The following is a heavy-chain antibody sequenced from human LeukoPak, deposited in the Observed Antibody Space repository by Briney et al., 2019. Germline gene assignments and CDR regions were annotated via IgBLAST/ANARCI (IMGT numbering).Heavy chain of an antibody. CDR3: AKDPGYCSGGSCYKDY. J-gene: IGHJ4*02. CDR2: VNWNGGST. Sequence: GGSLRLSCAASGFTFDNYGMTWVRQVPGKGLEWVSGVNWNGGSTGYADSVKGRFTISRDNSKNTLYLQMNSLRAEDTAVYYCAKDPGYCSGGSCYKDYWGQGTLVTVSS. CDR1: GFTFDNYG. D-gene: IGHD2-15*01. V-gene: IGHV3-20*04.